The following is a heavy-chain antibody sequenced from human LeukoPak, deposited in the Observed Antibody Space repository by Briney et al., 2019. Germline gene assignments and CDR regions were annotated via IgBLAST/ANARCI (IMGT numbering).Heavy chain of an antibody. Sequence: PGGSLRLSCAASGFTFSEFYMSWVRQAPGKGLEWVSHITSGSSYTDYADSVKGRFTISSDNAKNSLSLQMNSLRAEDTAVYYCARVEVHSSGWYFDYCGQGTLVTVSS. CDR3: ARVEVHSSGWYFDY. J-gene: IGHJ4*02. V-gene: IGHV3-11*05. CDR2: ITSGSSYT. D-gene: IGHD6-19*01. CDR1: GFTFSEFY.